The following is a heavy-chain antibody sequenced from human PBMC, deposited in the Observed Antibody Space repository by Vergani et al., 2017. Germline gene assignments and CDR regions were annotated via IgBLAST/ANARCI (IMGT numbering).Heavy chain of an antibody. Sequence: EVQLVESGGGLVKPGGSLRLSCAASGFTFSSYAMSWVRQAPGKGLEWVSAISGSGGRKHYADSVKGRFTISRDNSKDTLYLQMNSLRVEDTAVYYCAKGAGGDARRGDETAEYYIDYWGEGTLVTVSS. CDR3: AKGAGGDARRGDETAEYYIDY. CDR1: GFTFSSYA. J-gene: IGHJ4*02. CDR2: ISGSGGRK. D-gene: IGHD2-21*02. V-gene: IGHV3-23*04.